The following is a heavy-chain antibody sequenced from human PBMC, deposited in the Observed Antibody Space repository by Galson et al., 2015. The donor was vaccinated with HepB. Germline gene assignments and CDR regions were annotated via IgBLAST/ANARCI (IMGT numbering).Heavy chain of an antibody. V-gene: IGHV1-2*02. J-gene: IGHJ3*02. CDR3: ARALSLDIVVVPAASTANDAFDI. CDR1: GYTFTGYY. Sequence: SVKVSCKASGYTFTGYYMHWVRQAPGQGLEWMGWINPNSGGTNYAQKFRGRVTMTRDTSISTAYMELSRLRSDDTAVYYCARALSLDIVVVPAASTANDAFDIWGQGTMVTVSS. CDR2: INPNSGGT. D-gene: IGHD2-2*03.